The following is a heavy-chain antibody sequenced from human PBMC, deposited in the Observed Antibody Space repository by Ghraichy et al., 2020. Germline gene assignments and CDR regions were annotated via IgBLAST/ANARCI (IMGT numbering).Heavy chain of an antibody. V-gene: IGHV3-73*01. J-gene: IGHJ4*01. Sequence: GGSLRLSCAASGFTFSASAMHWVRQASGKGLEWVGRIRSKANSYATAYAASVKGRFTISRDDSKNTAYLQMNSLKSEDTAVYYCTSGVGSGFYRFDCWGHGSLVTVSS. CDR3: TSGVGSGFYRFDC. D-gene: IGHD3-22*01. CDR1: GFTFSASA. CDR2: IRSKANSYAT.